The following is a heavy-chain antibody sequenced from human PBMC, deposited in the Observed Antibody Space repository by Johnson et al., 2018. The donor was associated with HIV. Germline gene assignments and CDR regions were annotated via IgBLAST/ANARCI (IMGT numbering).Heavy chain of an antibody. CDR2: ISYDGSNK. CDR3: AKGRGGGEAFDI. V-gene: IGHV3-30*04. J-gene: IGHJ3*02. Sequence: QVQLVESGGGVVRPGRSLRLSCAASGFTFSSYAMHWVRQAPGKGLEWVAVISYDGSNKYYADSVKGRFTISRDNSKNTLYLQMNSLRAEDTAVYYCAKGRGGGEAFDIWGQGTMVTVSS. CDR1: GFTFSSYA.